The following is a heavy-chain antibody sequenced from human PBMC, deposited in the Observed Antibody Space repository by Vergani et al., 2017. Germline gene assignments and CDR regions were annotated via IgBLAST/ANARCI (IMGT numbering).Heavy chain of an antibody. CDR1: GGAISSSNW. J-gene: IGHJ4*02. Sequence: QVQLQESGPGLVKPPRTLSLTCPVSGGAISSSNWWSWVRQPPGKGLEWIGEIYHSGSTNYNPSLKTRVTISVDKSKNQFSLKLTSVTAADTAVYYCARGTGWLLLEGLDYWGQGTLVTVSS. CDR2: IYHSGST. V-gene: IGHV4-4*03. D-gene: IGHD5-12*01. CDR3: ARGTGWLLLEGLDY.